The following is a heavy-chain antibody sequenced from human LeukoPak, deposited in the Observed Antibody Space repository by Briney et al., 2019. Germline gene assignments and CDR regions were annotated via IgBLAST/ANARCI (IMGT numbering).Heavy chain of an antibody. Sequence: GGSLRLSCAASGFTFSRYSMNWVRQAPGKGLEWVSSISSSSSYIYYADSVKGRFTISRDNAKNSLYLQMNSLRAEDTAVYYCARDYGSGSPFDYWGQGTLVTVSS. CDR3: ARDYGSGSPFDY. D-gene: IGHD3-10*01. CDR1: GFTFSRYS. V-gene: IGHV3-21*01. CDR2: ISSSSSYI. J-gene: IGHJ4*02.